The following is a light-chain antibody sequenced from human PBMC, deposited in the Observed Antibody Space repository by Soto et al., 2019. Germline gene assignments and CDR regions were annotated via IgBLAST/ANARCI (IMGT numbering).Light chain of an antibody. Sequence: QAVLTQPPSACGSPGQSVTISCTGASSDVGGYNFVSWYQQHPGKAPKLMIYDVTKRPSGVPDRFSGSKSGNTASLTVSGLQADDEADYYCSSYAGSSVPVAFGGGTKLTVL. V-gene: IGLV2-8*01. CDR2: DVT. CDR1: SSDVGGYNF. CDR3: SSYAGSSVPVA. J-gene: IGLJ2*01.